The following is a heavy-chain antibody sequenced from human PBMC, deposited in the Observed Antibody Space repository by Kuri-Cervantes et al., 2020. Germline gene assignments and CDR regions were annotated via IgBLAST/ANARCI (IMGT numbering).Heavy chain of an antibody. CDR2: IGTTDDT. V-gene: IGHV3-13*01. Sequence: GGSLRLSCAASGFTFSNYDMHWVRQAPGKGLEWVSVIGTTDDTYYPDSVKGRFIISRENAKNSLYLQLNSLRAGDTAVYYCARGGDLGGYLPAADSSLGVYYYYMDVWGKGATVTVSS. J-gene: IGHJ6*03. CDR1: GFTFSNYD. CDR3: ARGGDLGGYLPAADSSLGVYYYYMDV. D-gene: IGHD2-2*01.